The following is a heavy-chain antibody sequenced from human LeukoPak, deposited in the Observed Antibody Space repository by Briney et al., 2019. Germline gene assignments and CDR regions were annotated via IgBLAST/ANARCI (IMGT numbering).Heavy chain of an antibody. Sequence: GGSLRLSCAASGFTFSTYWMHWVRHAPGKGLVWVARIKGDGSSTIYADSVKGRFTISRDNSKNTLYLQTSSLRAEDTAVYYCARASTTVPNLLDHWGRGTLVTVSS. CDR1: GFTFSTYW. J-gene: IGHJ4*02. D-gene: IGHD4-17*01. CDR3: ARASTTVPNLLDH. CDR2: IKGDGSST. V-gene: IGHV3-74*01.